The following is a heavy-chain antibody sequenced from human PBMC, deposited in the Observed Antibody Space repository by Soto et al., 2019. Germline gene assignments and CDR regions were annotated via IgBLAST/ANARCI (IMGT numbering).Heavy chain of an antibody. CDR1: GGSFSGYY. J-gene: IGHJ4*02. CDR3: ARHSNRNYGLYYFDY. CDR2: IYYSGST. Sequence: SETLSLTCAVYGGSFSGYYLSWIRQPPGKGLEWIGVIYYSGSTKYNPSLKSRVTISVDTSKNQFSLKVSSATAADTAVYYCARHSNRNYGLYYFDYWGLGALVTVSS. V-gene: IGHV4-34*01. D-gene: IGHD4-4*01.